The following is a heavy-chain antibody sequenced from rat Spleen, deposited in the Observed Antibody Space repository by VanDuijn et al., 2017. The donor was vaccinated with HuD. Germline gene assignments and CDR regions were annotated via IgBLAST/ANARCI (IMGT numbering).Heavy chain of an antibody. Sequence: QVQLQQSGAELAKPGSSVKISCKASGYTFTSYYISWIKQTTGQGLEYIGYVNMGSGGINFNVKFKDKATLTVDKSSSTAFVQLSSLTPDDSAVFYCARRTTADYWFFDFWGPGTVVTVSS. CDR1: GYTFTSYY. CDR3: ARRTTADYWFFDF. D-gene: IGHD1-10*01. J-gene: IGHJ1*01. CDR2: VNMGSGGI. V-gene: IGHV1-43*01.